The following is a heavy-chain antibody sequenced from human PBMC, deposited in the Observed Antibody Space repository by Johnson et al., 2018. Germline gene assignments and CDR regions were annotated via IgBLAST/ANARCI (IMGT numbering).Heavy chain of an antibody. J-gene: IGHJ3*02. CDR2: ISSSSSTI. Sequence: EVQLVESGGGLVQPGGSLRLSCAASGFTFSSYSMNWVRQAPGKGLEWVSYISSSSSTIYYADSVKGRFTISRDNAKNSLYLQMNSLRDEDTAGYYCARDVKVVADNDAFDIWGQGTMVTVSS. D-gene: IGHD2-15*01. V-gene: IGHV3-48*02. CDR3: ARDVKVVADNDAFDI. CDR1: GFTFSSYS.